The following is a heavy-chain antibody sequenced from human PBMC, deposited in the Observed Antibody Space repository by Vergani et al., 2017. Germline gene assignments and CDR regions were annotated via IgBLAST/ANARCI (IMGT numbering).Heavy chain of an antibody. CDR1: GYPISSGYY. J-gene: IGHJ4*02. Sequence: QVQLQESGPGLVKPSETLSLTCSVSGYPISSGYYWGWIRQSPGKALGWIGSVSHSGSTTYNPSLKSPASISVDTSNNQFSLDLTSVTAADTAVYYCVSSSYCSSSTCSVYYFDFWGQGTLVTVSS. V-gene: IGHV4-38-2*01. CDR3: VSSSYCSSSTCSVYYFDF. D-gene: IGHD2-2*01. CDR2: VSHSGST.